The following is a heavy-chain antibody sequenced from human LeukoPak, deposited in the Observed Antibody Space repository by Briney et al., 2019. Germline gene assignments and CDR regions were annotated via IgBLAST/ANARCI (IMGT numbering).Heavy chain of an antibody. CDR2: INHSGST. CDR3: ARTRRRALLDY. Sequence: SETLSLTCAVYGGSFSGYYWSWVRQPPGKGLEWRGEINHSGSTNYNPSLKSRVTISVDTSKNQFSLKLSSVTAADTAVYYCARTRRRALLDYWGQGTLVTVSS. D-gene: IGHD6-25*01. J-gene: IGHJ4*02. V-gene: IGHV4-34*01. CDR1: GGSFSGYY.